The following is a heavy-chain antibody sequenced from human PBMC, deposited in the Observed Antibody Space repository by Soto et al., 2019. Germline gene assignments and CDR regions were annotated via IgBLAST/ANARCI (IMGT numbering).Heavy chain of an antibody. CDR1: GDSINNGGHY. J-gene: IGHJ4*02. V-gene: IGHV4-31*03. CDR3: ARSAVGATKSGFDS. D-gene: IGHD1-26*01. CDR2: IYYSGTT. Sequence: QVQLQESGPGLVKPSQTLSLTCNVSGDSINNGGHYWSWIRQLPGKGLEWIGFIYYSGTTYYNPSHKSRVTISVHTSKIQFSPNLSAVTAADTAVYYCARSAVGATKSGFDSWGQGTLVTVSS.